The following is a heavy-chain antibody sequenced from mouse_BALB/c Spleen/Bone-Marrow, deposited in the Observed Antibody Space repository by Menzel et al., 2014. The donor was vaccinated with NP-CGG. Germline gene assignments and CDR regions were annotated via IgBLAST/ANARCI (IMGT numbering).Heavy chain of an antibody. CDR2: INPSRGYA. CDR1: GYTFTSYT. Sequence: VKLVGAGAALASPGASVKVSCEASGYTFTSYTMHWVKQRPGQGLEWIGYINPSRGYANYNQKFKDKATLTADKSSSTAYMQLSSLPSEDSAVYYCARSAYYRSLLAYWGQGTLVTVSA. J-gene: IGHJ3*01. D-gene: IGHD2-14*01. CDR3: ARSAYYRSLLAY. V-gene: IGHV1-4*01.